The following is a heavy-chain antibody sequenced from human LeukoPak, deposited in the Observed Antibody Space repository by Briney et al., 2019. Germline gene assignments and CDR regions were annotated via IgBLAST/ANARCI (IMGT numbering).Heavy chain of an antibody. CDR3: VKMPYDYVWGSYRYFDY. J-gene: IGHJ4*02. Sequence: GGSLRLSCSASGFTFSSYAMHWVRQAPGKGLEYVSAISSNGGSTYYADSVKGRFTISRDNSKNTLYLQISSLRAEDTAVYYCVKMPYDYVWGSYRYFDYWGQGTLVTVSS. CDR2: ISSNGGST. V-gene: IGHV3-64D*06. CDR1: GFTFSSYA. D-gene: IGHD3-16*02.